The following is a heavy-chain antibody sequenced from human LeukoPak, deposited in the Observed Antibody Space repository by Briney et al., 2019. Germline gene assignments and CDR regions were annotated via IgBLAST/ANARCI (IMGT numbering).Heavy chain of an antibody. CDR2: ISYDGSNK. D-gene: IGHD3-16*01. CDR1: GFTFSSYA. Sequence: QAGGSLRLSCAASGFTFSSYAIHWVRQAPGKGLEWVAVISYDGSNKYYADSVKGRFTISRDNSKNTLYLQMNSLRAEDTAVYYCARGKGEYFDYWGQGTLVTVSS. J-gene: IGHJ4*02. V-gene: IGHV3-30*04. CDR3: ARGKGEYFDY.